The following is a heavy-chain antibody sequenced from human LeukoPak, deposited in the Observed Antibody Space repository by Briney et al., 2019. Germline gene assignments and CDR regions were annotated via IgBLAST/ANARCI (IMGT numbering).Heavy chain of an antibody. CDR1: GFTFSIYW. Sequence: QPGGSLRLSCAASGFTFSIYWMHWVRQPPGKGLVWVSRINSDGSSTSYADSVKGRFTISRDNAKNTLYLQMNSLRVEDTALYYCARGAPGNTALDYWGQGSLVTVSS. CDR2: INSDGSST. V-gene: IGHV3-74*01. CDR3: ARGAPGNTALDY. D-gene: IGHD5-18*01. J-gene: IGHJ4*02.